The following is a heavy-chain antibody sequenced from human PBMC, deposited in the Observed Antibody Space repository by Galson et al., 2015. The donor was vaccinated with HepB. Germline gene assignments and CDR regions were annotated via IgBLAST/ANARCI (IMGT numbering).Heavy chain of an antibody. Sequence: SVKVSCKVSGYTLTELSMHWVRQAPGKGLEWMGGFDPEDGETIYAQKFQGRVTMTEDTSTDTAYMELSSLRSEDTAVYYCATEIYCGGDCYDFPDYWGQGTLVTVSS. D-gene: IGHD2-21*02. CDR3: ATEIYCGGDCYDFPDY. CDR2: FDPEDGET. V-gene: IGHV1-24*01. J-gene: IGHJ4*02. CDR1: GYTLTELS.